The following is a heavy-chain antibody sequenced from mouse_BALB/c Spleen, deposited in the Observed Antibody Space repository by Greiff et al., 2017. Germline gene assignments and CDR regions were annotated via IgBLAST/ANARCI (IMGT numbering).Heavy chain of an antibody. CDR2: ISSGGSYT. J-gene: IGHJ3*01. CDR3: ARAFDGGLYP. V-gene: IGHV5-6*01. CDR1: GFTFSSYG. D-gene: IGHD1-1*02. Sequence: EVKLVESGGDLVKPGGSLKISCTASGFTFSSYGMSWVRQTPGKRLEWVGTISSGGSYTYYTDSVKGRFTISRDNAKNTLYMQMSSLKSEDTAMYYCARAFDGGLYPWGQGTLVTVSA.